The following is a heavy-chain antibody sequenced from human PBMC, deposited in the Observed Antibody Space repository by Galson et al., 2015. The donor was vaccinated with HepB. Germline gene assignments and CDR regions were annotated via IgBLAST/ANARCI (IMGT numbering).Heavy chain of an antibody. CDR3: ARQQHSSGIFYYYYGMDV. J-gene: IGHJ6*02. CDR1: GYSFTSYW. D-gene: IGHD3-9*01. V-gene: IGHV5-51*01. CDR2: IYPGDSDT. Sequence: QSGAEVTKPGESLKISCKGSGYSFTSYWIGWVRQMPGKGLEWMGIIYPGDSDTRYSPSFQGQVTISADKSISTAYLQWSSLKASDTAMYYCARQQHSSGIFYYYYGMDVWGQGTTVTVSS.